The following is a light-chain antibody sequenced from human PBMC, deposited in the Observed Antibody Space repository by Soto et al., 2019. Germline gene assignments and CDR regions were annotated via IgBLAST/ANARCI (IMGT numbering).Light chain of an antibody. J-gene: IGLJ2*01. CDR2: RDS. CDR1: NIGSKN. V-gene: IGLV3-9*01. CDR3: QVWDSSTVV. Sequence: SYELTQPLSVSVALGQTARITCGGNNIGSKNVHWYQQKPCQAPVLVIYRDSNRPSGIPERFSGSNSGNTATLTISRAQGGDEADYYCQVWDSSTVVFGGGTKLTVL.